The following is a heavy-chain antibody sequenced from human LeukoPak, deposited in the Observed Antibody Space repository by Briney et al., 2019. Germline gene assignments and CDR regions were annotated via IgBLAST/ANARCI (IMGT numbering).Heavy chain of an antibody. CDR3: AKEPTYSSTWYGIDY. CDR2: ISGSGDST. J-gene: IGHJ4*02. D-gene: IGHD6-13*01. V-gene: IGHV3-23*01. Sequence: GVSLRLSCAASGFTFSRYAMSWVRQAPGKGLEWVSAISGSGDSTFYADSVKGRFTISRDISKNTLYLQMNSLRAEDTAVYYCAKEPTYSSTWYGIDYWGQGTLVTVSS. CDR1: GFTFSRYA.